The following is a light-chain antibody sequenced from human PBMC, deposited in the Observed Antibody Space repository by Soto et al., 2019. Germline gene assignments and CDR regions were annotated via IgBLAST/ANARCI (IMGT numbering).Light chain of an antibody. J-gene: IGKJ3*01. Sequence: DIQMTQSPSSMSASVGDRVTITCRASQSISAYLNWYQQKPGKAPKLLIYAASSLQSGVPSRFSGSGAGTDFNLTISSLQPEDFATYYCQESYSTPSVTFGPGTKVDIK. CDR3: QESYSTPSVT. CDR2: AAS. V-gene: IGKV1-39*01. CDR1: QSISAY.